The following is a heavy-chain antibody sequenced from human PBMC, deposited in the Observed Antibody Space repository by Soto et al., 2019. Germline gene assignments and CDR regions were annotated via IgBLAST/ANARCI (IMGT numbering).Heavy chain of an antibody. CDR1: GYTFTSYG. V-gene: IGHV1-18*01. J-gene: IGHJ4*02. CDR3: ARVPDPQPYYDFWSGYPVDY. D-gene: IGHD3-3*01. CDR2: ISAYNGNT. Sequence: VSVKVSCKASGYTFTSYGISWVRQAPGQGLEWMGWISAYNGNTNYAQKLQGRVTMTTDTSTSTAYMELRSLRSDDTAVYYCARVPDPQPYYDFWSGYPVDYWGQGTLVTVSS.